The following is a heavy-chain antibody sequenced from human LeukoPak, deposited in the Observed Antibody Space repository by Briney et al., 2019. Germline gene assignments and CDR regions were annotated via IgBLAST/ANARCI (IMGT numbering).Heavy chain of an antibody. Sequence: KSGESLKISCKGSGYSFTSYWIGWVRQMPGKGLEWMGIIYPGDSDTRYSPSFQGQVTISADKSISAAYLQWSSLKALDTAMYYCARREYYYDSSGYYAYDYWGQGTLVTVSS. CDR1: GYSFTSYW. J-gene: IGHJ4*02. CDR2: IYPGDSDT. V-gene: IGHV5-51*01. CDR3: ARREYYYDSSGYYAYDY. D-gene: IGHD3-22*01.